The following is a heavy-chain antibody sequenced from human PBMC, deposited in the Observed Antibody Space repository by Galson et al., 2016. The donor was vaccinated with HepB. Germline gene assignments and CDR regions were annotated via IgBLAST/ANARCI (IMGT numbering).Heavy chain of an antibody. V-gene: IGHV3-11*03. Sequence: SLRLSCAASGFTFSDFYMSWIRQAPGKGLEWVSFISDNGLRTNYAQSVKGRFTISRDNARDSLYLQMNTLGVCDTAVYYCARRDSSPDYWGQGTLVTVSS. CDR3: ARRDSSPDY. CDR1: GFTFSDFY. J-gene: IGHJ4*02. CDR2: ISDNGLRT.